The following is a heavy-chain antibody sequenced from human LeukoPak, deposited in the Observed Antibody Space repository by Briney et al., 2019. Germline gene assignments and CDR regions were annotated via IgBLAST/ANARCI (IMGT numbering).Heavy chain of an antibody. V-gene: IGHV3-23*01. D-gene: IGHD6-6*01. CDR1: GFTFSSYA. J-gene: IGHJ4*02. CDR2: FGTGGDDT. CDR3: AKNFPGRPFDY. Sequence: PGGSLRLSCAASGFTFSSYAMSWVRQAPGKGLEWVSSFGTGGDDTYYADSVKGRFIISRDNSKNTLNLQMNSLRAEDTAIYYCAKNFPGRPFDYWGQGVLATVSS.